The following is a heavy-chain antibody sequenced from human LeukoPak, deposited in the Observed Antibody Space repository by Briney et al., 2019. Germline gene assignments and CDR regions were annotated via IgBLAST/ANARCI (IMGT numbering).Heavy chain of an antibody. CDR1: GGSISSGGYY. CDR2: IYYSGST. J-gene: IGHJ4*02. Sequence: SETLSLTCTVSGGSISSGGYYWSWIRQHPGKGLEWIGYIYYSGSTCYNPSLKSRVTISVDTSKNQFSLKLSSVTAADTAVYYCARGVSRDGYIYWGQGTLVTVSS. V-gene: IGHV4-31*03. D-gene: IGHD5-24*01. CDR3: ARGVSRDGYIY.